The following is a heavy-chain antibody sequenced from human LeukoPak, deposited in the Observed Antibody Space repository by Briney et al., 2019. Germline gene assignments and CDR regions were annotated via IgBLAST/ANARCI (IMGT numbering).Heavy chain of an antibody. CDR1: RFTFSNYA. CDR3: ARDRGSSSWYFMDV. Sequence: GGSLRLSCAASRFTFSNYAMTWVRQAPGKGLEWVSTISASGATTSYADSVKGRFTISRDTSKNTLYLQMNSLRAEDTAVYYCARDRGSSSWYFMDVWGQGTTVTVSS. CDR2: ISASGATT. D-gene: IGHD6-13*01. J-gene: IGHJ6*02. V-gene: IGHV3-23*01.